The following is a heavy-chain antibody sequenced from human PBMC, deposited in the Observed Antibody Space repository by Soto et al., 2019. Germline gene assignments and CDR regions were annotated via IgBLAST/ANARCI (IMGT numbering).Heavy chain of an antibody. D-gene: IGHD6-13*01. J-gene: IGHJ6*03. Sequence: QVQLQQWGAGLLKPSETLSLTCDVYGASFSGYYWSWIRQPPGKGLEWIGVIMHSGSTNYNPSLKSRVTIAVDTARNQDSLKLSSVTAADTAVYYCARPRGNSRWLPGDYYYVDVWGKGTTVTVSS. CDR3: ARPRGNSRWLPGDYYYVDV. CDR1: GASFSGYY. CDR2: IMHSGST. V-gene: IGHV4-34*12.